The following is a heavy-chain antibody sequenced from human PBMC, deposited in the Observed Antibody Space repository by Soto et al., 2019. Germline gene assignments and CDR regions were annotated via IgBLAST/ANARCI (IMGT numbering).Heavy chain of an antibody. Sequence: PSETLSLSCTVSGGSISSGGYYWSWTRQHPGKGLEWIGYIYYSGSTYYNPSLKSRVTISVDTSKNQFSLKLSSVTAADTAVYYCARGALQVANWFDPWGQGTLVTVSS. CDR1: GGSISSGGYY. D-gene: IGHD2-15*01. CDR2: IYYSGST. CDR3: ARGALQVANWFDP. J-gene: IGHJ5*02. V-gene: IGHV4-31*03.